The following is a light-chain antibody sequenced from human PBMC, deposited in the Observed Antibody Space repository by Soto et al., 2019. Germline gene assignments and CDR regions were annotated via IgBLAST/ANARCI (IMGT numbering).Light chain of an antibody. Sequence: DIVMTQSPLSLPVTAGEPASISFRSSQSLLHSNGYNYLDWYLQKPGQSPQLLIYLGSNRASGVPDRFSGSGSGTEFTLTISSLQPDDFATYYCQQYHSYSLTFGQGTKVDIK. CDR3: QQYHSYSLT. CDR1: QSLLHSNGYNY. J-gene: IGKJ1*01. V-gene: IGKV2-28*01. CDR2: LGS.